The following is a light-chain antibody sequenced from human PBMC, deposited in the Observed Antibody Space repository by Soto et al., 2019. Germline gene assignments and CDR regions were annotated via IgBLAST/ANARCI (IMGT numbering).Light chain of an antibody. V-gene: IGKV3-15*01. CDR3: HQYDDWPPYT. Sequence: EIAMTQSPATLSLSPWERATVSCRASQSVGNNLAWYQQKSGQAPRLLIYGAYTRAAGVPARFSGTGSGTEFTLTISSLQSEDFAVYYCHQYDDWPPYTFGQGTKFEFK. CDR2: GAY. J-gene: IGKJ2*01. CDR1: QSVGNN.